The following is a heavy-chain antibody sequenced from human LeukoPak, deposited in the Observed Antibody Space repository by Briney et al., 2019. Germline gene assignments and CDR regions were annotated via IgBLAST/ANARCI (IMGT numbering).Heavy chain of an antibody. D-gene: IGHD3-10*02. CDR1: GFTFSSYG. Sequence: GGSLRLSCAASGFTFSSYGMNWVRQAPGKGLEWVSGIGGSGIRTYYADSVKGRFTISRDNAKNSLYLQMNSLRAEDTAVYYCAELGITMIGGVWGKGTTVTISS. CDR3: AELGITMIGGV. J-gene: IGHJ6*04. V-gene: IGHV3-21*01. CDR2: IGGSGIRT.